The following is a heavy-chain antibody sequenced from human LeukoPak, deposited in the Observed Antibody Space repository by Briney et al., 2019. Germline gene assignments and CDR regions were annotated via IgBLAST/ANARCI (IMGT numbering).Heavy chain of an antibody. Sequence: GASVKVSCKASGYTFTSYDINWVRQATGQGLEWMGWMNPNSGNTGYAQKFQGRVTMTRNTSISTAYMELSSLRSEATAVYYCARPSQASSSNTNYYYYGMDVWGQGTTVTVSS. D-gene: IGHD6-6*01. CDR3: ARPSQASSSNTNYYYYGMDV. CDR2: MNPNSGNT. V-gene: IGHV1-8*01. CDR1: GYTFTSYD. J-gene: IGHJ6*02.